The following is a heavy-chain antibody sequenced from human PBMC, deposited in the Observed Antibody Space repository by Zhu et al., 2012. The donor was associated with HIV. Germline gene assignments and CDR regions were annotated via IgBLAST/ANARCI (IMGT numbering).Heavy chain of an antibody. CDR1: GGSISSSSYY. J-gene: IGHJ4*02. D-gene: IGHD1-7*01. CDR3: ARGNYGYYFDY. V-gene: IGHV4-39*07. CDR2: IYYSGST. Sequence: QLQESGPGLVKPSETLSLTCTVSGGSISSSSYYWGWIRQPPGKGLEWIGSIYYSGSTYYNPSLKSRVTISVDTSKNQFSLKLSSVTAADTAVYYCARGNYGYYFDYWGQGTLVTVSX.